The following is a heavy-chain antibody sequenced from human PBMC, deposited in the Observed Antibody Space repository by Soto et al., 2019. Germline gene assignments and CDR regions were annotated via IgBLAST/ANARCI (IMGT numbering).Heavy chain of an antibody. CDR1: GYTVTSYA. D-gene: IGHD3-3*01. V-gene: IGHV1-3*05. J-gene: IGHJ5*02. Sequence: QVQLVQSGAEKKKPGASVKVSCKASGYTVTSYAIDWVRQAPGQRLEWMRGINAGNGNTKYSQKFQGRVTITMDTAASTAYMELSSLRSEDTAVYYCAGRFPLWFGPCGQGTLVTVSS. CDR2: INAGNGNT. CDR3: AGRFPLWFGP.